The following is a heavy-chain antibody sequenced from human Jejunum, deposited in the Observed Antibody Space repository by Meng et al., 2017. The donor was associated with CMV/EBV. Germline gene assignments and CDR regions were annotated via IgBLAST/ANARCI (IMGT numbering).Heavy chain of an antibody. CDR2: IKDDGSEK. D-gene: IGHD3-3*01. Sequence: STYWMSWVRQTPAKGLEWLAQIKDDGSEKYYVDSVSGRFTLSRDNAKNSLYLQMNSLRDEDTAVYYCVRVFNYDFWNGYSDYYFDYWGQGTLVTVSS. J-gene: IGHJ4*02. CDR3: VRVFNYDFWNGYSDYYFDY. V-gene: IGHV3-7*01. CDR1: STYW.